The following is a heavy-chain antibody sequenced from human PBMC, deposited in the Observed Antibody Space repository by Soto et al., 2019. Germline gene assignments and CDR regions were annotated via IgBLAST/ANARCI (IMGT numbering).Heavy chain of an antibody. Sequence: GASVKGSCKASGYSFRNYDILWVRQAPGQSLEWMGWINGGNGNTKYSEKFQDRVTFTRDTSARTAYMELSSLRSEDTAIYYCARSGGSYTLDHWGQGTLVTVSS. CDR3: ARSGGSYTLDH. CDR2: INGGNGNT. J-gene: IGHJ4*02. CDR1: GYSFRNYD. D-gene: IGHD1-26*01. V-gene: IGHV1-3*01.